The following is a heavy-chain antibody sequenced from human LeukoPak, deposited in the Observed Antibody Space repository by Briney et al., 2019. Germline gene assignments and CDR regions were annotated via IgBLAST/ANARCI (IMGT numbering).Heavy chain of an antibody. Sequence: SVKVSCKASGGTFSSYAISWVRQAPGQGLEWMGGIIRIFGTANYAQKFQGRVTITADESTSTAYMERSSLRSEDTAVYYCARDNPYCSGGSCSFDPWGQGTLVTVSS. V-gene: IGHV1-69*13. CDR3: ARDNPYCSGGSCSFDP. CDR2: IIRIFGTA. D-gene: IGHD2-15*01. J-gene: IGHJ5*02. CDR1: GGTFSSYA.